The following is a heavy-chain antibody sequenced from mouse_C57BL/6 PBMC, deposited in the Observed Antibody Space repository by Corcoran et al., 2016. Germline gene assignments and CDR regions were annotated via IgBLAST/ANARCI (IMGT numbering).Heavy chain of an antibody. V-gene: IGHV1-18*01. CDR2: LNLNNGGT. CDR1: GYTFPDYN. J-gene: IGHJ4*01. CDR3: ARSYDDYAMDY. D-gene: IGHD1-1*01. Sequence: EVQLQQSGPELVKPGASVKIPCKASGYTFPDYNMDWVKQSPGKSLEWVGDLNLNNGGTIYNQKFKGKATLTVAKASSTAYMELRSLTSEDTAVYYWARSYDDYAMDYWCQGTSVTVSS.